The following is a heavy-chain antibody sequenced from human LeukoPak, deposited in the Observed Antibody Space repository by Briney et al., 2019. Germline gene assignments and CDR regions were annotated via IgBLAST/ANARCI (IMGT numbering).Heavy chain of an antibody. V-gene: IGHV5-51*01. D-gene: IGHD4-23*01. CDR2: IYPDDSDT. Sequence: GASLQISCKGSGYSFTSYWIAWVRPVPGKGLEWMGIIYPDDSDTRYSPSFQGQVTISADKSISTAYLQWSSLKASDTAMYYCARRSYGGKDFDQWGQGTVVSVSS. CDR1: GYSFTSYW. CDR3: ARRSYGGKDFDQ. J-gene: IGHJ4*02.